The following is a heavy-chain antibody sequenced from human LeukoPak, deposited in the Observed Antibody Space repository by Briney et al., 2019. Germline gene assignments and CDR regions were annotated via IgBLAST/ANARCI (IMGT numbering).Heavy chain of an antibody. CDR2: FIPIFDTT. V-gene: IGHV1-69*05. D-gene: IGHD5-12*01. J-gene: IGHJ4*02. CDR1: GGTFNNYA. Sequence: ASVKVSCKASGGTFNNYAVTGVRQAPGQGLEWMGGFIPIFDTTNYAPNFQGRVTITTDESSNIAYMELSSLKSEDTGVYYCVRSNGYDYHFDYWGQGTLVTVSS. CDR3: VRSNGYDYHFDY.